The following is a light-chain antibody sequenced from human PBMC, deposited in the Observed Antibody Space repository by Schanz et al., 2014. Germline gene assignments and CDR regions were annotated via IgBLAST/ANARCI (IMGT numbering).Light chain of an antibody. J-gene: IGKJ4*01. Sequence: EIVLTQSPGTLSLSPGERATLSCRASQSVSRNYLAWYQQKPGQPPRLLVYGASSRATGIPDRFSGSGSGTDFTLTISRLEPEDFAVYSCQQRSNWPLTFGGGTKIEIK. V-gene: IGKV3D-20*02. CDR3: QQRSNWPLT. CDR1: QSVSRNY. CDR2: GAS.